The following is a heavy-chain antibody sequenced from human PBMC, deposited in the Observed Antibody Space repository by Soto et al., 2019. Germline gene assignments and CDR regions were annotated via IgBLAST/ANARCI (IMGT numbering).Heavy chain of an antibody. J-gene: IGHJ3*02. D-gene: IGHD3-22*01. CDR2: IYFRGNT. V-gene: IGHV4-31*03. CDR1: GDSISRIDYY. CDR3: AREGGSYDSGGYLIRGAFDI. Sequence: TLSLTCSVSGDSISRIDYYWTWIRQHPEKGLEWIGNIYFRGNTYYSPSLESRLTISVDTSKNQFSLKLTSVTAADTAVYYCAREGGSYDSGGYLIRGAFDIWGQGTMVTVS.